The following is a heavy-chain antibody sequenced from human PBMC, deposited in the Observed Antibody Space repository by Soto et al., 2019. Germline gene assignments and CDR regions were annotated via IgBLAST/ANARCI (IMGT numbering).Heavy chain of an antibody. CDR3: ASGYPTAEY. CDR2: IDPSIGTT. D-gene: IGHD5-12*01. V-gene: IGHV1-46*03. Sequence: QVQLVQSGAEVKKPGASVKVSCKASGYTFTSHYMHLVRQAPGQGLEWMGIIDPSIGTTNYAQKFQGRVTMTRDTFTSTVYMALSSLRSEDTPVYSCASGYPTAEYWGQGTLVIVSS. J-gene: IGHJ4*02. CDR1: GYTFTSHY.